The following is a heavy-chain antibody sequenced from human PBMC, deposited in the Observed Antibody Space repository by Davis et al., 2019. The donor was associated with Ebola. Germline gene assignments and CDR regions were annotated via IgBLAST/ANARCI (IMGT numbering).Heavy chain of an antibody. D-gene: IGHD6-6*01. V-gene: IGHV3-21*01. CDR3: ARDFSSSPDVDYYYYMDV. Sequence: GESLKISCAASGFTFSSYSMNWVRQAPGKGLEWVSSISSSSSYIYYADSVKGRFTISRDNAKNSLYLQMNSLRAEDTAVYYCARDFSSSPDVDYYYYMDVWGKGTTVTVSS. CDR1: GFTFSSYS. CDR2: ISSSSSYI. J-gene: IGHJ6*03.